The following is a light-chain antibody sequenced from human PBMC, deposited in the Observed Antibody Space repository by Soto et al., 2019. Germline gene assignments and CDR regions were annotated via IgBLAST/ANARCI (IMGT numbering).Light chain of an antibody. CDR3: QQDNNGPPNT. Sequence: EIVITQSPATLSVSPGERATLSCRASQSVSTNLAWYQQKPGQAPRLLIYDASTRATGIPARFSGSGSGTEFTLTISSLQSEDFAVYYCQQDNNGPPNTFGQGTRLEV. CDR2: DAS. J-gene: IGKJ5*01. CDR1: QSVSTN. V-gene: IGKV3-15*01.